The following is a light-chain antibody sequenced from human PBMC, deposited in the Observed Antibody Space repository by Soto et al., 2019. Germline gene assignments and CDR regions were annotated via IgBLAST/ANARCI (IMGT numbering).Light chain of an antibody. CDR3: KQYNSYSRT. J-gene: IGKJ1*01. V-gene: IGKV1-5*01. Sequence: DIQMTQSPSTLSASVGDRVTITCRASQSISSWLAWYQQKPGKAPKLLIYDASSLESGVPSRFSGSGSGTEFTVTISSLQPDDFATYYCKQYNSYSRTFGQGTKVDIK. CDR1: QSISSW. CDR2: DAS.